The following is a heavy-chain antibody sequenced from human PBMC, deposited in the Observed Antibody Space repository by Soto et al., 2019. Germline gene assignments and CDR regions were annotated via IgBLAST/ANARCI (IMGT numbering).Heavy chain of an antibody. D-gene: IGHD3-9*01. CDR3: ATQDILTDNYYMDV. V-gene: IGHV1-69*02. CDR2: IIPILGIA. J-gene: IGHJ6*03. Sequence: VASVKVSCKASGGTFSSYTISWVRQAPGQGLEWMGRIIPILGIANYAQKFQGRVTITADKSTGTAYMELSSLRSEDTAVYYCATQDILTDNYYMDVWGKGTTVTVSS. CDR1: GGTFSSYT.